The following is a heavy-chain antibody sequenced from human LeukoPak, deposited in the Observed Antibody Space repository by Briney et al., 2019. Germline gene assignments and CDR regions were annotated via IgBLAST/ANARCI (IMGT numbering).Heavy chain of an antibody. CDR1: GLTFSSYA. J-gene: IGHJ4*02. V-gene: IGHV3-69-1*02. D-gene: IGHD3-16*01. CDR2: ISSSDTT. Sequence: GGSLRLSCAASGLTFSSYAMTWVRQAPGKGLEWVSYISSSDTTYYADSVKGRFTISRDNAKNSLYLQMNSLRAEDTAVYYCVNTLVNFWGQGTLVTVSS. CDR3: VNTLVNF.